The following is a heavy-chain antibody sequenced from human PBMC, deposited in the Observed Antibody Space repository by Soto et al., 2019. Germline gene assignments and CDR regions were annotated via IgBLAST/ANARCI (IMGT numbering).Heavy chain of an antibody. CDR2: ISGSGGST. Sequence: EVQLLESGGGLVQPGGSLRLSCAASGFTFSSYAMSWVRQAPGKGLEWVSAISGSGGSTYYADSVKGRFTISRDNSKNTLYLQMNSRRAEDTAVYYCAKDGYSSSWYAGWFDPWGQGTLVTVSS. CDR3: AKDGYSSSWYAGWFDP. J-gene: IGHJ5*02. D-gene: IGHD6-13*01. V-gene: IGHV3-23*01. CDR1: GFTFSSYA.